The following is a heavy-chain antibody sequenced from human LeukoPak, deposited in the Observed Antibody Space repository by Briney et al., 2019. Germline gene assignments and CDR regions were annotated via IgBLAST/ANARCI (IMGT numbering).Heavy chain of an antibody. J-gene: IGHJ4*02. CDR2: IYSGGST. V-gene: IGHV3-53*01. D-gene: IGHD3-3*01. CDR1: GFTVSSNY. Sequence: GGSLRLSCAASGFTVSSNYMSWVRQAPGKGLEWVSVIYSGGSTYYADSVKGRFTISRDNSKNTLYLQINSLRAEDTAVYYCARGGLPAYDFWSGYNYWGQGTLVTVSS. CDR3: ARGGLPAYDFWSGYNY.